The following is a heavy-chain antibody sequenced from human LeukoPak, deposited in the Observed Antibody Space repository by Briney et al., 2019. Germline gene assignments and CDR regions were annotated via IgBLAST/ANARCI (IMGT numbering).Heavy chain of an antibody. Sequence: GGSLRLSCAASGFTFDDYAMHWVRQAPGKGLEWVSGISWNSGSIGYADSVKGRFTISRDNAKNSLYLQMNSLRAEDTALYYCAKEGSGWTNYYYYYYMDVWGKGTTVTVSS. V-gene: IGHV3-9*01. J-gene: IGHJ6*03. D-gene: IGHD6-19*01. CDR2: ISWNSGSI. CDR3: AKEGSGWTNYYYYYYMDV. CDR1: GFTFDDYA.